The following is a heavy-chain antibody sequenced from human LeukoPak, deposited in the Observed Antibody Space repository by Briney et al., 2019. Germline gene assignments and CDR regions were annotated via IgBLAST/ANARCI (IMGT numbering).Heavy chain of an antibody. CDR3: ARGPFPQTGMDV. J-gene: IGHJ6*02. CDR2: IWYDGSNK. Sequence: GRSLRLSCAASGFTFSSYGMHWVRQAPGKGLEWVAVIWYDGSNKYYAGSVKGRFTISRDNSKNTLYLQMNSLRAEDTAVYYCARGPFPQTGMDVWGQGTTVTVSS. D-gene: IGHD2/OR15-2a*01. CDR1: GFTFSSYG. V-gene: IGHV3-33*01.